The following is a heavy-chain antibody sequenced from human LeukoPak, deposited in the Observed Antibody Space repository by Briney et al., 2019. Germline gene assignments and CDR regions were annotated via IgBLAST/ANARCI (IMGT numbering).Heavy chain of an antibody. D-gene: IGHD1-26*01. CDR1: GFTFDDYA. J-gene: IGHJ3*02. Sequence: PGRSLRLSCAASGFTFDDYAMHWVRQAPGKGLEWVSGISWKSGSKGYADSVKGRFTISRDNAKNSLYLQMNSLRAEDTAFYYCAKVIRLYSGSSQGYDAFDIWGQGTMVTVSS. V-gene: IGHV3-9*01. CDR2: ISWKSGSK. CDR3: AKVIRLYSGSSQGYDAFDI.